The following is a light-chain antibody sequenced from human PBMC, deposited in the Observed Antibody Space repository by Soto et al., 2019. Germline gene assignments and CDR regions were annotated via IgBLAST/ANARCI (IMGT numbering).Light chain of an antibody. CDR1: SSNIGTYS. CDR3: AAWDASLNGPV. CDR2: NNN. Sequence: QLVLTQPPSASGTPGQRVSISCSGSSSNIGTYSVNWYQQVPGTAPKLLIYNNNQRPSGVPDRFSGSKSGTSASLTISGLQSEDEAGYYCAAWDASLNGPVFGGGTKLTVL. V-gene: IGLV1-44*01. J-gene: IGLJ2*01.